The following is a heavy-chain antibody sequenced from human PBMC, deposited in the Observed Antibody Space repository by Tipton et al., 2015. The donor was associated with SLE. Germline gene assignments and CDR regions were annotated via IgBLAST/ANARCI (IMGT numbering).Heavy chain of an antibody. V-gene: IGHV4-59*11. J-gene: IGHJ4*02. CDR1: GGSISIHY. D-gene: IGHD3-22*01. CDR2: IYYSGST. Sequence: TLSLTCTVSGGSISIHYWSWIRQTPGKGLEWIGYIYYSGSTNYNPSLKSRVTISVDTSKNQFSLKLSSVTAADTAVYYCARDGSLEYYYDSNFDYWGQGTLVTVSS. CDR3: ARDGSLEYYYDSNFDY.